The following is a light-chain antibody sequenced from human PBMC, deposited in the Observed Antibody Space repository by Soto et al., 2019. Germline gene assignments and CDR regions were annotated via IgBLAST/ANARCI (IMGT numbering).Light chain of an antibody. CDR3: QQYDSSPHT. V-gene: IGKV3-20*01. CDR2: DAS. CDR1: QSVSSSY. Sequence: EIVLTQSPCTLSLSPGERATLTCKASQSVSSSYLAWYQQKPGQAPKLLIYDASNMATGIPARFSGSGSGTDFTLTISSLQPEDFATYYCQQYDSSPHTFGQGTKLEIK. J-gene: IGKJ2*01.